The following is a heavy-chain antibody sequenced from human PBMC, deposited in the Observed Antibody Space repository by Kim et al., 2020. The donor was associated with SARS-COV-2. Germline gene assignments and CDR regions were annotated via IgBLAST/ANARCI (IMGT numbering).Heavy chain of an antibody. D-gene: IGHD3-9*01. CDR2: IIPIFGTA. Sequence: AKVSCKASGGTFSSYAISWVRQAPGQGLEWMGGIIPIFGTANYAQKFQGRVTITADESTSTAYMELSSLRSEDTAVYYCARTAYYDILTGYTYYYGMDVWGQGTTVTVSS. CDR3: ARTAYYDILTGYTYYYGMDV. J-gene: IGHJ6*02. CDR1: GGTFSSYA. V-gene: IGHV1-69*01.